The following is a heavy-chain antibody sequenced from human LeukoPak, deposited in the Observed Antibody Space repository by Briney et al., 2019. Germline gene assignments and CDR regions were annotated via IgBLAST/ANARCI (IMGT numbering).Heavy chain of an antibody. Sequence: GRSLRLSCAASGFTFDDYAMHWVRQAPGKGLEWVSGISWNSGSIGYADSVKGRFTISRDNAKNSLYLQMNSLRAEDTALYYCAKGGWHDILTGYYKHDAFDIWGQGTMVTVSS. D-gene: IGHD3-9*01. CDR3: AKGGWHDILTGYYKHDAFDI. V-gene: IGHV3-9*01. CDR1: GFTFDDYA. CDR2: ISWNSGSI. J-gene: IGHJ3*02.